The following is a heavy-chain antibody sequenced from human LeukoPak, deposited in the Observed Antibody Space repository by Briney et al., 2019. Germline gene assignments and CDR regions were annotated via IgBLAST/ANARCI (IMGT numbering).Heavy chain of an antibody. CDR1: DSSISSSNYY. V-gene: IGHV4-39*01. D-gene: IGHD3-3*01. J-gene: IGHJ4*01. CDR2: IFDTGRT. CDR3: ARHRHDDFWSGTPLGY. Sequence: SEPLFLTSTASDSSISSSNYYWGWIRQPPRKGLDWIESIFDTGRTYYNPSLKSRVTMSVDTSKNQFSLKMTSMTSADTAVYYCARHRHDDFWSGTPLGYWGQGTLVTVSS.